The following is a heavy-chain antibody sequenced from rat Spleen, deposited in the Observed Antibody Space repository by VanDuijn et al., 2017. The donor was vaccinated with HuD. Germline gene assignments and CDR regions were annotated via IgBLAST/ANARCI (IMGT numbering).Heavy chain of an antibody. CDR1: GFTFNRYW. CDR2: ISYDGSST. D-gene: IGHD1-4*01. Sequence: EVQLVESGGGLVQPGRSLKLSCVASGFTFNRYWMYWVRQAPGKGLEWVATISYDGSSTYYRDSVKGRFTISRDNAKSTLYLQMDSLRSEDTATYYCTTWLPGYKGVMDAWGQGASVTVSS. CDR3: TTWLPGYKGVMDA. V-gene: IGHV5-7*01. J-gene: IGHJ4*01.